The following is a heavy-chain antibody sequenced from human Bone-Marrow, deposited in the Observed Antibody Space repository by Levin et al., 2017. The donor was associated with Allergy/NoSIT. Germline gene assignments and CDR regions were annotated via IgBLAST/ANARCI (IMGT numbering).Heavy chain of an antibody. CDR1: GFTFSSYG. V-gene: IGHV3-30*03. Sequence: PGGSLRLSCAASGFTFSSYGMHWVRQAPGKGLEWVAVISYDGSNKYYADSVKGRFTISRDNSKNTLYLQMNSLRAEDTAVYYCAREAGGGHNQYQLLADAFDIWGQGTMVTVSS. J-gene: IGHJ3*02. D-gene: IGHD2-2*01. CDR3: AREAGGGHNQYQLLADAFDI. CDR2: ISYDGSNK.